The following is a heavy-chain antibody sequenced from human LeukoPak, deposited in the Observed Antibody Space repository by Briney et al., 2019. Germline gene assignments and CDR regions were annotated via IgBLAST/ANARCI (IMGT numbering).Heavy chain of an antibody. Sequence: GGSLRLSCAASGFTFSRYWMHWVRQAPGKGLVWVSFIDSDGSITNYADSVKGRFTISRDNAKNTLYLQMNSLRADDTAAYYCARGGPAGVATNDYWGQGALVTISS. CDR2: IDSDGSIT. D-gene: IGHD5-24*01. J-gene: IGHJ4*02. V-gene: IGHV3-74*01. CDR1: GFTFSRYW. CDR3: ARGGPAGVATNDY.